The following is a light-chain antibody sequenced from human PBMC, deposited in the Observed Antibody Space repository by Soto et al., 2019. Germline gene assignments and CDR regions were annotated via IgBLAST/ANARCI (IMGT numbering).Light chain of an antibody. CDR2: GAS. V-gene: IGKV3-20*01. Sequence: EIVLTESPDTLSLSPGERVTLSCRASQSVSSSYLAWYQQKPGQAPRLLIFGASSRATGIPGRFSGSGSGTDFTLTISRLEPEDFAVYYCQHYGRSLRTFGQGTRLEIK. CDR1: QSVSSSY. CDR3: QHYGRSLRT. J-gene: IGKJ5*01.